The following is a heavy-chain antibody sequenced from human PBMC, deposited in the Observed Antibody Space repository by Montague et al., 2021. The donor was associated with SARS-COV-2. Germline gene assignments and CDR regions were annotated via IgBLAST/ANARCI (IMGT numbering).Heavy chain of an antibody. Sequence: SETLSLTCTVSGGSISSSSYYWGWIRQPPGKRLEWIGSIYYSGSTYYXPSLKSRVTISVDTSKNQFSLKLSSVTAADTAVYYCARVGRQQLVRLSGMDVWGQGTTVTVSS. CDR1: GGSISSSSYY. D-gene: IGHD6-13*01. J-gene: IGHJ6*02. CDR2: IYYSGST. V-gene: IGHV4-39*07. CDR3: ARVGRQQLVRLSGMDV.